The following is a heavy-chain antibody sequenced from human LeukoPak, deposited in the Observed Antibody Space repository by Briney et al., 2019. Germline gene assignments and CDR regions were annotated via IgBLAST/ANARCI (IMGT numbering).Heavy chain of an antibody. CDR1: GYTFTSYD. CDR2: MNPNSGNT. CDR3: ARGGTSSYYYYYGMDV. Sequence: ASVKVSRKASGYTFTSYDINWVRQATGQGLEWMGWMNPNSGNTGYAQKFQGRVTMTRNTSISTAYMELSSLRSEDTAVYYCARGGTSSYYYYYGMDVWGQGTTVTVSS. J-gene: IGHJ6*02. V-gene: IGHV1-8*01. D-gene: IGHD2-2*01.